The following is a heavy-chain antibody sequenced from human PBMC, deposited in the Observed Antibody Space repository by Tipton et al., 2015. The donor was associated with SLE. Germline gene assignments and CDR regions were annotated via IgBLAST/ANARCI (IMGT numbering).Heavy chain of an antibody. V-gene: IGHV3-66*02. CDR3: ARDGGGYWGSS. CDR1: GFTVSFNY. D-gene: IGHD3-16*01. J-gene: IGHJ5*02. Sequence: SLRLSCADSGFTVSFNYMTWVRQAPGKGLEWVSFMFSADRTFYTDSVKGRFTISRGNSKRTLYLQMSSLRPEDTAVYYCARDGGGYWGSSWGQGTLVIVSS. CDR2: MFSADRT.